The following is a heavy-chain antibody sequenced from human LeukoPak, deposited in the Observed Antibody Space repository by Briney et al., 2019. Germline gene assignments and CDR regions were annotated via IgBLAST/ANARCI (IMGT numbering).Heavy chain of an antibody. CDR2: ISGSGGST. CDR1: GFTFSSYA. J-gene: IGHJ2*01. V-gene: IGHV3-23*01. D-gene: IGHD2-2*01. Sequence: GSLRLSCAASGFTFSSYAMSWVRQAPGKGLEWVSAISGSGGSTYYADSVKGRFTISRDNSKSTLYLQMNSLRAEDTAVYYCAKDVYIRVVPPDRPPDWYFDLWGRGTLVTVSS. CDR3: AKDVYIRVVPPDRPPDWYFDL.